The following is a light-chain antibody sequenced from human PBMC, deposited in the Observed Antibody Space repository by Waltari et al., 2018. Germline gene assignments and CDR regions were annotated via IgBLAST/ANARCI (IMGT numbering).Light chain of an antibody. J-gene: IGKJ4*01. V-gene: IGKV1-5*03. CDR3: QQYSSYPLT. CDR2: KAS. Sequence: DIQMTQSPSTLSASVGDRVNITCRASQSISSWLAWYQQKPGKAPKFMINKASSLESGVPSRFSGSESGTEFTLTISSLQPDDVATYYCQQYSSYPLTFGGGTKVEIK. CDR1: QSISSW.